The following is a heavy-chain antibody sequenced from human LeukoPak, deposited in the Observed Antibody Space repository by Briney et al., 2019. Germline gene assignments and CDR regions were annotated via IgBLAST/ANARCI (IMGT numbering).Heavy chain of an antibody. J-gene: IGHJ4*02. CDR2: MYYSGNT. D-gene: IGHD1-26*01. CDR3: AILLGRNLWGFDY. V-gene: IGHV4-39*01. CDR1: GASMSSGDYW. Sequence: SETLSLTCTVSGASMSSGDYWWAWIRQPPGKGLEWIGSMYYSGNTYYNPFLKSRVTISLDTSRNQFSLKLTSVTAADTAVYYCAILLGRNLWGFDYWGQGTLVTVSS.